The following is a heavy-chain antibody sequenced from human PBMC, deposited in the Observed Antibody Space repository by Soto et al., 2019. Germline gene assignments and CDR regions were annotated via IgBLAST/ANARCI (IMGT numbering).Heavy chain of an antibody. CDR3: ARIGARLAPDY. D-gene: IGHD6-6*01. J-gene: IGHJ4*02. CDR2: IYHSGST. V-gene: IGHV4-38-2*01. Sequence: SETLSLTCAVSGYSISSGYYWGWIRQPPGKGLEWIGSIYHSGSTYYNPSLKSRVTISVDTSKNQFSLKLSSVTAADTAVYYCARIGARLAPDYWGQGTLVPVS. CDR1: GYSISSGYY.